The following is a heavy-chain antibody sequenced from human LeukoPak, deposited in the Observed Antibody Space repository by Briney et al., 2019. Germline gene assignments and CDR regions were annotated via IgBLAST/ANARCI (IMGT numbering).Heavy chain of an antibody. V-gene: IGHV3-7*01. CDR1: GFTFSSYS. Sequence: GGSLRLSCAASGFTFSSYSMNWVRQAPGKGLEWVANIKGDGSEKYYVDSVKGRFTISRDNAKNSLYLQMNSLRAEDTALYYCARATVATGGGDYWGQGTLVTVSS. CDR2: IKGDGSEK. J-gene: IGHJ4*02. D-gene: IGHD5-12*01. CDR3: ARATVATGGGDY.